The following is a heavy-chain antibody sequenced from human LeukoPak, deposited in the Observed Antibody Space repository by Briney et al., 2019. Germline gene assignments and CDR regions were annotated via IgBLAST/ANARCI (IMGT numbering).Heavy chain of an antibody. CDR1: GGSISGGSYY. V-gene: IGHV4-61*02. CDR3: ASEGVFLEWPPIGY. D-gene: IGHD3-3*01. Sequence: KTSETLSLTCTVSGGSISGGSYYWSWIRQPAGKGLEWIGRIYTSGSTNYNPSLKSRVTISVDTSKNQFSLKLSSVTAADTAVYYCASEGVFLEWPPIGYWGQGTLVTVSS. J-gene: IGHJ4*02. CDR2: IYTSGST.